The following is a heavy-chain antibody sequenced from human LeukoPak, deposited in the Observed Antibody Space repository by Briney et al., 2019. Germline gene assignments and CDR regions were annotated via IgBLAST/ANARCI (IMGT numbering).Heavy chain of an antibody. CDR3: AREGDIVVVVADGWFDP. D-gene: IGHD2-15*01. CDR1: GGSISSSSYY. V-gene: IGHV4-39*07. CDR2: IYYSGST. Sequence: SETLSLTCTVSGGSISSSSYYWGWIRQPPGKGLEWIGSIYYSGSTHYNPSLKSRVTISVDTSKNQFSLKLSSVTAADTAVYYCAREGDIVVVVADGWFDPWGQGTLVTVSS. J-gene: IGHJ5*02.